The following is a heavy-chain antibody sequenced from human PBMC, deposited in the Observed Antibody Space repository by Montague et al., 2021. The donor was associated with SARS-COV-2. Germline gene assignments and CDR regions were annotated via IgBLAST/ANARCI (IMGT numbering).Heavy chain of an antibody. D-gene: IGHD1-1*01. CDR1: GSSVRSYY. V-gene: IGHV4-59*04. Sequence: SETLSLTCIVSGSSVRSYYWSWIRQPPGKGPEWIGGSRYGGTSYYNPSLKSRVTISIDTSKNQCSLKMTAVTAADTAVYFCARQDIQLRFDLWSRGTLVTVSS. CDR3: ARQDIQLRFDL. CDR2: SRYGGTS. J-gene: IGHJ2*01.